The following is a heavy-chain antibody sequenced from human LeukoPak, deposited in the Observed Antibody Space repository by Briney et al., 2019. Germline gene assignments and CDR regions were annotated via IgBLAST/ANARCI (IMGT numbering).Heavy chain of an antibody. CDR1: GFTFSRHW. D-gene: IGHD5-12*01. J-gene: IGHJ4*02. V-gene: IGHV3-7*01. CDR2: IKQGGSTR. CDR3: ARVGSGYDIPHFDY. Sequence: GGSLTLSCAASGFTFSRHWLSWIRQAPRKGLEWMANIKQGGSTRYNVSPVKRRFTISRDNAENSLYLQMDSLRGDDTAVYFCARVGSGYDIPHFDYWGQGSLLTVSS.